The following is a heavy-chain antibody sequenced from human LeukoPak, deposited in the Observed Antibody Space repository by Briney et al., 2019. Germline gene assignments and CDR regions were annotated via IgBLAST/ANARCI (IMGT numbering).Heavy chain of an antibody. CDR1: GFTVTNYH. CDR3: ARAPAGTLDF. V-gene: IGHV1-46*01. Sequence: ASVKVSCKASGFTVTNYHMHWVRQAPGQGLEWVGLIRGTGDSPDYAQKFQGRVTVTCDTSTSTAYLELWSLKLEDTAVYYCARAPAGTLDFWGQGTLVTVSS. D-gene: IGHD6-13*01. CDR2: IRGTGDSP. J-gene: IGHJ4*02.